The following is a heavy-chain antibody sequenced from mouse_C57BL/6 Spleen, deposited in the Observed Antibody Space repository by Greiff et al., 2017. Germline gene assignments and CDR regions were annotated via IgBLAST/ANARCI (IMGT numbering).Heavy chain of an antibody. CDR2: ISSGGSYT. CDR1: GFTFSSYG. D-gene: IGHD2-3*01. Sequence: EVKLEESGGDLVKPGGSLKLSCAASGFTFSSYGMSWVRQTPDKRLEWVATISSGGSYTYYPDSVKGRFTISRDNAKNTLYLQMSSLKSEDTAMYYCAKWLLRTYAMDYWGQGTSVTVSS. V-gene: IGHV5-6*02. CDR3: AKWLLRTYAMDY. J-gene: IGHJ4*01.